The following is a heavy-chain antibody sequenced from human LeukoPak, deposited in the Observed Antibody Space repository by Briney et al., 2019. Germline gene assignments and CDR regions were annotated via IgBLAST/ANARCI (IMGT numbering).Heavy chain of an antibody. CDR2: IYYSGST. CDR1: GGSISSSSYY. V-gene: IGHV4-39*01. J-gene: IGHJ4*02. Sequence: KASETLSLTCTVSGGSISSSSYYWGWIRQPPGKGLERIGSIYYSGSTYYNPSLKSRVTISVDTSKNQSSLKLSSVTAADTAVYYCARLNYYDSSGYYYVPYFDYWGQGTLVTVSS. CDR3: ARLNYYDSSGYYYVPYFDY. D-gene: IGHD3-22*01.